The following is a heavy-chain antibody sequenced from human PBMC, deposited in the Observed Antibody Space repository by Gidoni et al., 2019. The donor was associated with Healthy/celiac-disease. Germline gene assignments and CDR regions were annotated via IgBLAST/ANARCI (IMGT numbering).Heavy chain of an antibody. J-gene: IGHJ4*02. CDR3: VRDEGVGAGVDY. D-gene: IGHD1-26*01. V-gene: IGHV3-33*01. Sequence: QVQLVESGGGVVQPGRSLRLSCAASGFTFSNYGMHWVRQAPGKGLEWVAVVWYDGTNKYYADSVKGRFTISRDNSKNTLYLQMNSLRAEDTAVYSCVRDEGVGAGVDYWGQGTLVTVSS. CDR1: GFTFSNYG. CDR2: VWYDGTNK.